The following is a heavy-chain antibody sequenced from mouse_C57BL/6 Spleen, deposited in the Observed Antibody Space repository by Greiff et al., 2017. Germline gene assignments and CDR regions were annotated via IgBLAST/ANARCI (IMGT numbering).Heavy chain of an antibody. V-gene: IGHV1-81*01. CDR1: GYTFTSYG. CDR2: ISPRSGNN. J-gene: IGHJ1*03. Sequence: VQLQQSGAELARPGASVKLSCKASGYTFTSYGISWVKQRTGQGLEWIGEISPRSGNNYYNEKFKGKATLTADKSSGTALLELRSLTSEDSAVYFCANYYGSSYWYFDGWGTGTTVTVSS. CDR3: ANYYGSSYWYFDG. D-gene: IGHD1-1*01.